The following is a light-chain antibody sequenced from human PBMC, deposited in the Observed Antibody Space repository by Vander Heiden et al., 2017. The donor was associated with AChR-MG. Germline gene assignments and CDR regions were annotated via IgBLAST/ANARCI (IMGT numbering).Light chain of an antibody. Sequence: QSALTQPASVSGSPGQSITISCTGTSSDVGTYKYVSWYQQHPGKAPKLMIYEVSDRPSGVSNRFSGSKSGNTASLTISGLQAEDEADYYCSSYTSTYTVLFGGGTKLTVL. J-gene: IGLJ2*01. V-gene: IGLV2-14*01. CDR2: EVS. CDR3: SSYTSTYTVL. CDR1: SSDVGTYKY.